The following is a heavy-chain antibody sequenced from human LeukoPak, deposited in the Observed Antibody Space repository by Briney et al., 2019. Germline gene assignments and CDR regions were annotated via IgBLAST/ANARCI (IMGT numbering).Heavy chain of an antibody. CDR2: IYTSGST. CDR1: GGSISSYY. V-gene: IGHV4-4*07. J-gene: IGHJ4*02. Sequence: PSETLSLTCTVSGGSISSYYWSWIRQPAGKGLEWIGRIYTSGSTNYNPSLKSRVTMSVDTSKNQFSLKLSSVTAADTAVYYCARTSRGSGYYTVTSKPLDYWGQGTLVTVSS. CDR3: ARTSRGSGYYTVTSKPLDY. D-gene: IGHD3-3*01.